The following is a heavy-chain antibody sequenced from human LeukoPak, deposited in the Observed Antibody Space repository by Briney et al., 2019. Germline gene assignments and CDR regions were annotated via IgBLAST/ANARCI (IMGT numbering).Heavy chain of an antibody. D-gene: IGHD6-13*01. CDR1: GGTFSSYA. Sequence: VASVKVSCKASGGTFSSYAISWVRQAPGQGLEWMGGIIPIFGTANYAQKFQGRVTITTDESTSTAYMELSSLRSEDTAVYYCARGGIAAAGTTIKFIDYYYYYMDVWGKGTTATVSS. J-gene: IGHJ6*03. CDR3: ARGGIAAAGTTIKFIDYYYYYMDV. CDR2: IIPIFGTA. V-gene: IGHV1-69*05.